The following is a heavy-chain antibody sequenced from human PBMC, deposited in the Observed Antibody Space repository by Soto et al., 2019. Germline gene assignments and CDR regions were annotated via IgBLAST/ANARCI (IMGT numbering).Heavy chain of an antibody. V-gene: IGHV3-7*01. Sequence: EVQLVESGGGLVQPGGSLRLSCAASGFTFSSYWMSWVRQAPGKGLEWVANIKQDGSEKYYVDSVKGRFTISRDNAKNSRYLQMNSLRAEDTAVYYCARESEYSSPYGTYYFDYWGQGTLVTVSS. D-gene: IGHD6-6*01. CDR1: GFTFSSYW. CDR2: IKQDGSEK. CDR3: ARESEYSSPYGTYYFDY. J-gene: IGHJ4*02.